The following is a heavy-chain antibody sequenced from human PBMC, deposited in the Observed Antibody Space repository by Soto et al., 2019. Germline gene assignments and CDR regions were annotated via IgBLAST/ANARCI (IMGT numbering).Heavy chain of an antibody. CDR2: VYSSGTT. CDR1: GGSISSSSYY. V-gene: IGHV4-39*07. D-gene: IGHD2-21*01. CDR3: ARDIASYAYGEGY. Sequence: SETLSLTYTVSGGSISSSSYYWGWIRQPPGKGLEWIGRVYSSGTTDYNPSLNSRATMSVETSKNQFSLKLSSVTAADTAVYYCARDIASYAYGEGYWGQGIQVTVSS. J-gene: IGHJ4*02.